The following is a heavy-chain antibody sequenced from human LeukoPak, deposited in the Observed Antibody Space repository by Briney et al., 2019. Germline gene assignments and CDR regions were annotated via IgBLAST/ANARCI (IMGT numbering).Heavy chain of an antibody. Sequence: GASVKVSCKVSGYTLTELSMHWVRQAPGKGLEWMGGFDPEDGETIYAQKFQGRVTMTEDTSTDTAYVELSSLRSEDTAVYYCATNRRCSSTSCYDFDYWGQGTLVTVSS. CDR2: FDPEDGET. V-gene: IGHV1-24*01. D-gene: IGHD2-2*01. CDR3: ATNRRCSSTSCYDFDY. J-gene: IGHJ4*02. CDR1: GYTLTELS.